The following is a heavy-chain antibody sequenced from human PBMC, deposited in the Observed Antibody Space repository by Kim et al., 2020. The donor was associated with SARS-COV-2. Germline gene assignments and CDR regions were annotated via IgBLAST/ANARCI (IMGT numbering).Heavy chain of an antibody. CDR3: ARVPYGSGTYVDY. D-gene: IGHD3-10*01. Sequence: GGSLRLSCTASGFTFSNYAMHWVRQAPGKGLEWVALILYDGNNKYYADSVKGRFTISRDNSKNMLYLQMSSLRGDDTAVYFCARVPYGSGTYVDYWGQGTLVTVSS. V-gene: IGHV3-30*04. J-gene: IGHJ4*02. CDR1: GFTFSNYA. CDR2: ILYDGNNK.